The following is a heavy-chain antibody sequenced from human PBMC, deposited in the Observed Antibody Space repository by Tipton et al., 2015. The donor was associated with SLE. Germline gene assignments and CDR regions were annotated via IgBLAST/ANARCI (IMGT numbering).Heavy chain of an antibody. CDR1: GYRFASYS. J-gene: IGHJ3*02. Sequence: QVQLVQSGAEVTKSGASVKVSCKASGYRFASYSITWVRQAPGQGLEWMGWISIYNGNTNYAQKLQGRVTMTTDTSTSTAYMELRSLRSDDTAVYYCARAPQWEPPTFDIWGQGTMVTVSS. V-gene: IGHV1-18*01. D-gene: IGHD1-26*01. CDR2: ISIYNGNT. CDR3: ARAPQWEPPTFDI.